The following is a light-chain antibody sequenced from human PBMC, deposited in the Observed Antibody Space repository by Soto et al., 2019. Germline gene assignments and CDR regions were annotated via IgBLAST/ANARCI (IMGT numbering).Light chain of an antibody. CDR3: QQRSYPIT. J-gene: IGKJ5*01. V-gene: IGKV3-11*01. Sequence: IVLTQSPAIMSLSPGESASLSCRASQSVSDYLAWYQQKPGQAPRLFIYDVSKRATGIPARFSGSGSGTDFTLTISSLEPEDFAVYYCQQRSYPITFGQGTRLEIK. CDR2: DVS. CDR1: QSVSDY.